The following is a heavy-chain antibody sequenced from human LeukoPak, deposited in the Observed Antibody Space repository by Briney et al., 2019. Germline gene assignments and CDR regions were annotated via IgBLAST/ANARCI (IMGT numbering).Heavy chain of an antibody. CDR3: ARAFTYYYDSSGQRFDY. CDR1: GGSISSSSYY. CDR2: IHYGGNT. D-gene: IGHD3-22*01. Sequence: SETLSLTCTVSGGSISSSSYYWAWIRQPPGEGLEWIGSIHYGGNTRYNPSLKSRVTISIDTSKNQFSLNVNSLTAADTAVYHCARAFTYYYDSSGQRFDYWGQGTLVTVSS. V-gene: IGHV4-39*01. J-gene: IGHJ4*02.